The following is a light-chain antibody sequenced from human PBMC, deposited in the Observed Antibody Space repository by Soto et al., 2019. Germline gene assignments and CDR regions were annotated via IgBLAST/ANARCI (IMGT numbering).Light chain of an antibody. CDR2: AVS. CDR1: QSISTY. J-gene: IGKJ1*01. V-gene: IGKV1-39*01. Sequence: DIHMTQSPSSLSASVGDRVTITCRASQSISTYLNWYQHKPGKAPKVLIYAVSSLQSGVPSRFSGSGSGTDFTLTITSLQPEDSATYYCQHSYGTPRTFGQGTKVDI. CDR3: QHSYGTPRT.